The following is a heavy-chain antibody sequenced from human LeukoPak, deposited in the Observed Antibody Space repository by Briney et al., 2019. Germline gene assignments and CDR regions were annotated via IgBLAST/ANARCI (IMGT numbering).Heavy chain of an antibody. CDR2: ISGGGGST. D-gene: IGHD3-3*01. V-gene: IGHV3-23*01. CDR3: AKDRHNFWRSLDY. CDR1: GFTFSSYA. Sequence: PGGSLRLSCAASGFTFSSYAMSWVRQAPGKGLEWVSAISGGGGSTYYADSVKGRFTISRDNSKNTLYLQMSSLRAEDTAVYYCAKDRHNFWRSLDYWGQGTLVTVSS. J-gene: IGHJ4*02.